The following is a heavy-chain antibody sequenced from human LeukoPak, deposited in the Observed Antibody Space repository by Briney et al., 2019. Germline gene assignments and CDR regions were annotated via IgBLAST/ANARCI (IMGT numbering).Heavy chain of an antibody. CDR2: ISYDGSIK. Sequence: GGSLRLSCAASGFTFSTYGVHWVRQAPRKGLEWVAFISYDGSIKYYADSVKGRFTISRDNSRSTLNLQMNSLKLEDTPIYYCAKAVIFSYGMDVWGQGTTVTVSS. D-gene: IGHD4-11*01. J-gene: IGHJ6*02. CDR3: AKAVIFSYGMDV. CDR1: GFTFSTYG. V-gene: IGHV3-30-3*01.